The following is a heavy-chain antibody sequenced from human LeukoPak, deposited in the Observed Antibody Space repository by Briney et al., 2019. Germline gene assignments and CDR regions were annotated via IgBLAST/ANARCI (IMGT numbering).Heavy chain of an antibody. V-gene: IGHV1-2*02. J-gene: IGHJ4*02. CDR3: ARGQDYDGSGYGDY. CDR2: INPNSGGT. CDR1: GYTFTGYY. Sequence: ASVKVSCKASGYTFTGYYMHWVRQAPGQGLEWMGWINPNSGGTNYAQKLQGRVTMTTDTSTSTAYMELRSLRSDDTAVYYCARGQDYDGSGYGDYWGQGTLVTVSS. D-gene: IGHD3-22*01.